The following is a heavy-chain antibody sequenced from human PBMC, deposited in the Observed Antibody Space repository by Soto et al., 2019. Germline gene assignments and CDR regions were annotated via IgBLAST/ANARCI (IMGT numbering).Heavy chain of an antibody. J-gene: IGHJ4*02. D-gene: IGHD2-21*02. CDR1: GFTFSSYA. Sequence: GGSLRLSCAASGFTFSSYAMSWVRQAPGKGLEWVSAISGSGGSTYYADSVKGRFTISRDNSKNTLYLQMNSLRAEDTAVYYCAKEGENFDCGGDCPDDYWGQGTLVTVSS. CDR3: AKEGENFDCGGDCPDDY. CDR2: ISGSGGST. V-gene: IGHV3-23*01.